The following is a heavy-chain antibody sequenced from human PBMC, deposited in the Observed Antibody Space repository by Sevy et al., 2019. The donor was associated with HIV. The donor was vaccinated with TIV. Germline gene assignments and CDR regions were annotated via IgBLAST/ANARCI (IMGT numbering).Heavy chain of an antibody. CDR1: GYSFTSYW. CDR2: IYPGDSDT. D-gene: IGHD3-22*01. CDR3: ARQDLFGYDRSGYWYY. V-gene: IGHV5-51*01. J-gene: IGHJ4*02. Sequence: GESLKISCKGSGYSFTSYWIGWVRQMPGKGLEWMGIIYPGDSDTRYSPSFQGQVTISADKSISTAYLEWSSLKASDTAMYYCARQDLFGYDRSGYWYYRGQGTLVTVSS.